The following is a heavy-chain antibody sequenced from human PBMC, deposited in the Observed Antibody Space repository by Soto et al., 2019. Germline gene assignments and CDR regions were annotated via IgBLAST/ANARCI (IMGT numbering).Heavy chain of an antibody. Sequence: QVQLVQSGAEVRKPGASVRLSCKASGFNFRSFYIHWLRQAPGQGLEWMGVIDPSGEGTIYSQRFQGRVTMTRAAAASTVFMDLSSLTSEDTALYFCARDALTISGETVIPYFFDYWGQGTRVTVS. V-gene: IGHV1-46*03. CDR1: GFNFRSFY. D-gene: IGHD3-3*01. CDR2: IDPSGEGT. CDR3: ARDALTISGETVIPYFFDY. J-gene: IGHJ4*02.